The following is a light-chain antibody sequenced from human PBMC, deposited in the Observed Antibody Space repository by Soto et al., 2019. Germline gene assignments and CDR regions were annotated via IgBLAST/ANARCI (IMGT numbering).Light chain of an antibody. Sequence: DIQMTHAHSIRSASVGDRVAITFRASQSISAWVAWYQQKPGKAPKLLIYQASLLESGVPSRFSGSGSGTEFTLTISSLQPDDLATYYCQQYNSSPWKCGQGTKGDIK. CDR1: QSISAW. V-gene: IGKV1-5*03. J-gene: IGKJ1*01. CDR3: QQYNSSPWK. CDR2: QAS.